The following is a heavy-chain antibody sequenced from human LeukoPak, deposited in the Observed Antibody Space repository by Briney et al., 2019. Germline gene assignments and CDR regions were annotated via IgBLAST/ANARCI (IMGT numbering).Heavy chain of an antibody. D-gene: IGHD4-17*01. J-gene: IGHJ3*02. V-gene: IGHV4-59*11. CDR3: ARDLVTVTKGFDI. Sequence: SETLSLTCAVSDDSFSSHYWTWIRQPPGKGLGWIGYISYIGSTNYNPSLKSRVTISIDTSKNQFSLKLSSVTAADTAVYYCARDLVTVTKGFDIWGQGTMVSVSS. CDR1: DDSFSSHY. CDR2: ISYIGST.